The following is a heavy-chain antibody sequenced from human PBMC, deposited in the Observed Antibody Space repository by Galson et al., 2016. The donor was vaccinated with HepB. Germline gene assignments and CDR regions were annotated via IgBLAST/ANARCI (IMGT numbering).Heavy chain of an antibody. CDR2: ITWDGGRK. J-gene: IGHJ4*02. CDR3: AKDRGVTMMVVAILDH. V-gene: IGHV3-9*01. D-gene: IGHD3-22*01. CDR1: GVTFDDYA. Sequence: SLRLSCAASGVTFDDYAMHAGRQAPGKGLEWVAGITWDGGRKVYWDSVRGRFTISRDNAKNSLYLEMNSLRAEDTALYYCAKDRGVTMMVVAILDHWDQGTPVTVSS.